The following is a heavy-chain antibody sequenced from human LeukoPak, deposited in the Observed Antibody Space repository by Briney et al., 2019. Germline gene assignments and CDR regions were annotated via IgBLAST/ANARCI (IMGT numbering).Heavy chain of an antibody. CDR3: ARDSGITMIVVVPYFDY. D-gene: IGHD3-22*01. CDR1: GGSISSSSYY. V-gene: IGHV4-39*07. Sequence: SETLSLTCTVSGGSISSSSYYWGWIRQPPGKGLEWIGSIYYSGSTYYNPSLKSRVTISVDTSKNQFSLKLSSVTAADTAVYYCARDSGITMIVVVPYFDYWGQGTLVTVSS. CDR2: IYYSGST. J-gene: IGHJ4*02.